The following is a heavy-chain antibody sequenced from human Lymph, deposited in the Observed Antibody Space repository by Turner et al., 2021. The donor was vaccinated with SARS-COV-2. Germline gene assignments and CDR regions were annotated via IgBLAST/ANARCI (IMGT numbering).Heavy chain of an antibody. CDR3: AKSPLGEDYFDY. CDR1: GFTFSNYA. CDR2: ISGSGART. D-gene: IGHD3-16*01. J-gene: IGHJ4*02. Sequence: EVQLLEPGGDLVQPGGSLTLSCAASGFTFSNYAMSWVRQAPGKGLEWVSDISGSGARTYYADSVKGRFTISRDNSKNTLFLQMNSLRADDTAIYYCAKSPLGEDYFDYWGQGTLVTVSS. V-gene: IGHV3-23*01.